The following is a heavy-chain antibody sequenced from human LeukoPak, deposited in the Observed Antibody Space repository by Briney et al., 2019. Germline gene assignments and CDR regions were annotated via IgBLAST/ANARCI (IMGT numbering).Heavy chain of an antibody. J-gene: IGHJ6*03. V-gene: IGHV4-39*01. CDR1: GGSISSSKYY. CDR3: ARGRYYMDV. Sequence: SETLSLTCTVSGGSISSSKYYWGWIRQPPGKGLEWIGTIYYSGNTYYNPSLKSRVTMSVDTSKNQFSLKLSSVTAADTAVYYCARGRYYMDVWGKGTTVTVSS. CDR2: IYYSGNT.